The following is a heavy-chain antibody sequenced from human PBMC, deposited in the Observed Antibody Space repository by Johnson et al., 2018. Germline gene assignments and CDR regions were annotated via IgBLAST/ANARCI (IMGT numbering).Heavy chain of an antibody. V-gene: IGHV3-33*02. Sequence: VQLVESGGGVVQPGRSLRLSCAASGFTFRNYGMFWVRQAPGKGLEWVAVIWHDGSHKFYADSARGRFTISRDNSRDTLFLQMDSLRAEDTAVYYCAMIYYSDSSALSPYVTDVGVQGTTVTVSS. CDR3: AMIYYSDSSALSPYVTDV. CDR2: IWHDGSHK. J-gene: IGHJ6*02. D-gene: IGHD3-22*01. CDR1: GFTFRNYG.